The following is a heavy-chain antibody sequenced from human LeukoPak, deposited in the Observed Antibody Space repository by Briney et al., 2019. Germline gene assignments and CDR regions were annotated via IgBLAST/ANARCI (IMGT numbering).Heavy chain of an antibody. Sequence: PGGSLRLSCAASGFTFSSYGMSWVRQAPGKGLEWVSAISGSGGSTYYADSVKGRFTISRDNSKNTLYLQMNSLRAEDTAVYYCAKDRPGTGIVLRYFASPRQSPHPMDVWGKGTTVTITS. D-gene: IGHD3-9*01. CDR1: GFTFSSYG. V-gene: IGHV3-23*01. CDR2: ISGSGGST. J-gene: IGHJ6*03. CDR3: AKDRPGTGIVLRYFASPRQSPHPMDV.